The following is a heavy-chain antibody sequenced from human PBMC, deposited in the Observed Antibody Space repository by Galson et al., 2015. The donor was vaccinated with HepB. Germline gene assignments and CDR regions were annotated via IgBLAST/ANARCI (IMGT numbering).Heavy chain of an antibody. Sequence: SLRLSCAASGFTFSSYGMHWVRQAPGKGLEWVAFIRYDGSNKYYADSVKGRFTISRDNSKNTLYLQMNSLRAEDMAVYYCAKKVAVSHHIDYWGQGTLVTVSS. CDR2: IRYDGSNK. J-gene: IGHJ4*02. CDR3: AKKVAVSHHIDY. CDR1: GFTFSSYG. V-gene: IGHV3-30*02. D-gene: IGHD1-14*01.